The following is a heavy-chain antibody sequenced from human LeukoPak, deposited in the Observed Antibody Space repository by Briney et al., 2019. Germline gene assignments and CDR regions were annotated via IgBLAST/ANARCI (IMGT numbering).Heavy chain of an antibody. Sequence: GGSLRLSCAASGFIFNDAWMSWVRQAPGKGLEWVGRIKSKADGGATDYAAPVKDRFTISRDDSKNTLYLQMNSLKTEDTAVYYCTTRGGSFSIFDFWGQGTLVTVSS. V-gene: IGHV3-15*01. CDR3: TTRGGSFSIFDF. J-gene: IGHJ4*02. CDR1: GFIFNDAW. CDR2: IKSKADGGAT. D-gene: IGHD1-26*01.